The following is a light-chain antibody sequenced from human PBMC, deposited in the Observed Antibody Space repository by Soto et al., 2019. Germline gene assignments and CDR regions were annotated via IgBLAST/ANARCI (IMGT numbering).Light chain of an antibody. Sequence: DIQMTQSPSSLSASVGDRVTITCRASQSISTYVSWYQHTLGKAPKLLIYAASNLQSGVPSRFSGSGRGTEFTLTIASLHPEDFATYYCQQRMSTPLTVGGGTKVDLK. J-gene: IGKJ4*01. CDR1: QSISTY. V-gene: IGKV1-39*01. CDR3: QQRMSTPLT. CDR2: AAS.